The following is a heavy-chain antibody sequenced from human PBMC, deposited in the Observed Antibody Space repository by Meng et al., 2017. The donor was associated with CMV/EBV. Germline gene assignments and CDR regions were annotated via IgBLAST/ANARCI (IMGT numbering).Heavy chain of an antibody. CDR1: GYTFTSYY. CDR3: AREGAYYYDSSGYGDAFDI. CDR2: INPSGGST. Sequence: ASVTVSCKASGYTFTSYYMHWVRQAPGQGLEWMGIINPSGGSTSYAQKFQGRVTMTRDTSTSTVYMELSSLRSEDTAVYYCAREGAYYYDSSGYGDAFDIWGQGTMVTVSS. D-gene: IGHD3-22*01. V-gene: IGHV1-46*01. J-gene: IGHJ3*02.